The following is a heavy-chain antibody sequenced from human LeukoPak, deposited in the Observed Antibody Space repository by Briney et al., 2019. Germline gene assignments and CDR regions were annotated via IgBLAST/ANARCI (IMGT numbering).Heavy chain of an antibody. CDR1: GXSFTNYC. CDR3: ARRDSGSYGFDY. V-gene: IGHV5-51*01. J-gene: IGHJ4*02. CDR2: IYPGDSDT. Sequence: GESLKISFKGSGXSFTNYCIGWVRQMPGKVLEWMGIIYPGDSDTRYSPSFQGQVTISADKSISTAYLQWSSLKASDTAIYYCARRDSGSYGFDYWGQGTLVTVSS. D-gene: IGHD1-26*01.